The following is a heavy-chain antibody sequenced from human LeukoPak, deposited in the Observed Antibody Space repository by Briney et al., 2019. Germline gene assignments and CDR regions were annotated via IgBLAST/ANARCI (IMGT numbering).Heavy chain of an antibody. CDR3: ARVYSDVDTGEWFDP. J-gene: IGHJ5*02. Sequence: ASVKVSCKASGYTFTGYYMHWVRQAPGQGLEWMGWINPNSGGTNYAQKFQGRVTMTRDTSISTAYMELSRLRSDDTAVYYRARVYSDVDTGEWFDPWGQGTLVTVSS. V-gene: IGHV1-2*02. CDR2: INPNSGGT. CDR1: GYTFTGYY. D-gene: IGHD5-18*01.